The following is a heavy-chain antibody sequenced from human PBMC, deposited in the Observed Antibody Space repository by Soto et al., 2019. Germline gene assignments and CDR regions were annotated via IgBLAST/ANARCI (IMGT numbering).Heavy chain of an antibody. J-gene: IGHJ4*02. Sequence: QVQLQESGPGLVKPSQTLSLACTVSGGSVSSGGYYWSWISQHPGKGLEWIGYIYYSGSTYYNPSLKSRVTISVDTSKNQFSLKLSSVTAADTAVYYCAVGDLSLSLDYWGQGTLVTVSS. D-gene: IGHD3-16*02. CDR1: GGSVSSGGYY. CDR2: IYYSGST. CDR3: AVGDLSLSLDY. V-gene: IGHV4-31*03.